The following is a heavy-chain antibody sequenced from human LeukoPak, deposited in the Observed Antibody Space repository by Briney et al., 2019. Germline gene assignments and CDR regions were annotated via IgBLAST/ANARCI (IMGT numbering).Heavy chain of an antibody. V-gene: IGHV4-31*03. J-gene: IGHJ4*02. CDR1: GGSISSGGYY. D-gene: IGHD2-2*01. CDR2: IYYSGST. CDR3: ARGYCSTTSSYEVAGLDY. Sequence: SETLSLTCTVSGGSISSGGYYWSWIRQHPGKGLEWIGYIYYSGSTYYNPSLKSRVTISVDTSKNQFSLKLSSVTAADTAVYYCARGYCSTTSSYEVAGLDYWGQGTLVTVSS.